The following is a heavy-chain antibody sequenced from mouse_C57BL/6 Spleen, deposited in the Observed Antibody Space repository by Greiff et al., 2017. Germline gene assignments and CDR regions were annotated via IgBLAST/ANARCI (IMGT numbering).Heavy chain of an antibody. V-gene: IGHV1-54*01. Sequence: QVQLKQSGAELVRPGTSVKVSCKASGYAFTNYLIEWVKQRPGQGLEWIGVINPGSGGTNYNEKFKGKATLTADKSSSTAYMQLSSLTSEDSAVYFCARSYYGNYEGAMDYWGQGTSVTVSS. CDR3: ARSYYGNYEGAMDY. J-gene: IGHJ4*01. CDR1: GYAFTNYL. D-gene: IGHD2-10*01. CDR2: INPGSGGT.